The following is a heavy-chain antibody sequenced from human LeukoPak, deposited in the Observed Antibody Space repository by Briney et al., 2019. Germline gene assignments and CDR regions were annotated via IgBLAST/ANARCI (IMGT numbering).Heavy chain of an antibody. CDR2: IYTGGNT. D-gene: IGHD3-22*01. V-gene: IGHV3-66*01. CDR3: ARGQIDLLRNYFDS. CDR1: GFTVSSNY. Sequence: GGSLRLSCAASGFTVSSNYMSWVRQAPGKGLEWLSIIYTGGNTVSAESVKGRFIISRDNSRNTVHLQMNSLRDDDTAVYYCARGQIDLLRNYFDSWGPGTLVAVSS. J-gene: IGHJ4*02.